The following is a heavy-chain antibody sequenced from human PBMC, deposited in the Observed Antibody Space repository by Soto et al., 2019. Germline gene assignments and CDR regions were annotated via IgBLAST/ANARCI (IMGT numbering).Heavy chain of an antibody. J-gene: IGHJ4*02. CDR1: GFTFSSST. Sequence: EVQLVESGGGLVKPGGSLRLSCAGSGFTFSSSTMTWVRQAPGKGLEWVSSISSSSSYIYQPDSLKGRFTISRDNAKSTLYLQMDRLRADDTAVYYCARRHNSGSGSYYGGPFDDWGQGTLVTVSS. CDR3: ARRHNSGSGSYYGGPFDD. CDR2: ISSSSSYI. D-gene: IGHD3-10*01. V-gene: IGHV3-21*04.